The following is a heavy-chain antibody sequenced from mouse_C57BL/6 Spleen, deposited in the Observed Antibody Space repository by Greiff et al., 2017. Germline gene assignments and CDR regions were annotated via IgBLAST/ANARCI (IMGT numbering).Heavy chain of an antibody. Sequence: EVTLEESGGGLVQPGESLKLSCESNEYEFPSHDMSWVRKTPEKRLELVAAINSDGGSTYYPDTMERRFIISRDNTKKTLYLQMSSLRSEDTALYYCARSGYGNHWYFDVWGTGTTVTVSS. CDR2: INSDGGST. CDR1: EYEFPSHD. D-gene: IGHD2-1*01. CDR3: ARSGYGNHWYFDV. J-gene: IGHJ1*03. V-gene: IGHV5-2*03.